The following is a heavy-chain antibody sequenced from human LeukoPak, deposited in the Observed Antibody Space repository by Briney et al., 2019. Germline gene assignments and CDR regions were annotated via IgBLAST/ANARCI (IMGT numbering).Heavy chain of an antibody. CDR2: INPNSGGT. Sequence: GASVKVSCKASGYTFTGYYMHWVRQAPGQGLEWMGWINPNSGGTNYAQKFQGRVTMTRDMSTSTVYMELSSLRSEDTAVYYCARETRQRWLQFGFDYWGQGTLVTVSS. J-gene: IGHJ4*02. V-gene: IGHV1-2*02. D-gene: IGHD5-24*01. CDR3: ARETRQRWLQFGFDY. CDR1: GYTFTGYY.